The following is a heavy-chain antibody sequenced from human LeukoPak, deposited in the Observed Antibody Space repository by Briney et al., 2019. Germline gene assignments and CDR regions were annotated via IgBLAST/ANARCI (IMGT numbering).Heavy chain of an antibody. CDR2: IASSGRNT. CDR3: AKDILLSA. V-gene: IGHV3-23*01. J-gene: IGHJ3*01. D-gene: IGHD3-10*01. Sequence: GGFLRLSCAASGFIFNDAGMTWVRQAPGKGLEWVSLIASSGRNTYYTDSVRGRFTISRVNSKKTLSLQMNSLRVEDTAIYYFAKDILLSAWGVGKMVTVSS. CDR1: GFIFNDAG.